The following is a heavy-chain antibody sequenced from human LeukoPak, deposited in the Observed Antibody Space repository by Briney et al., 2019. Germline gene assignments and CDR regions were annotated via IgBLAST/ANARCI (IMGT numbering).Heavy chain of an antibody. CDR3: ARDLTTFGVVTWDYYYGMDV. Sequence: GGSLRLSCAASGFTFSSYWMHWVRQAPGKGLVWVSRINSDGSSTSYADSVKGRFTISRDNAKNTLYLQMNSLRAEDTAVYYCARDLTTFGVVTWDYYYGMDVWGQGTTVTVSS. CDR1: GFTFSSYW. CDR2: INSDGSST. J-gene: IGHJ6*02. D-gene: IGHD3-3*01. V-gene: IGHV3-74*01.